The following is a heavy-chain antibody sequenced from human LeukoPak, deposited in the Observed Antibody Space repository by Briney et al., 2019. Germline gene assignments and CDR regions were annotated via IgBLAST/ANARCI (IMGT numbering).Heavy chain of an antibody. CDR1: GGTFSSYA. D-gene: IGHD6-6*01. V-gene: IGHV1-69*13. CDR3: ARGVGIAARLWWFDP. J-gene: IGHJ5*02. Sequence: SVKVSCKASGGTFSSYAISWVRQAPGQGLEWMGGIIPIFGTANYAQKFQGRVTITADESTSTAYMGLSSLRSEDTAVYYCARGVGIAARLWWFDPWGQGTLVTVSS. CDR2: IIPIFGTA.